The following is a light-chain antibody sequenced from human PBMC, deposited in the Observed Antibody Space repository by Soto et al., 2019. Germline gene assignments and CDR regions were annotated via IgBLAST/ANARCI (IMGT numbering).Light chain of an antibody. CDR2: DAS. CDR3: QQYNSYPWT. V-gene: IGKV1-5*01. CDR1: QSISNW. J-gene: IGKJ1*01. Sequence: DIQMTQSPSTLSASVGVTVTITCRASQSISNWLAWYQQKPGKAPNLLISDASNLESGVPSRFSGSGSGTEFTLTISGLQPDDFATYYCQQYNSYPWTFGQGTRVEI.